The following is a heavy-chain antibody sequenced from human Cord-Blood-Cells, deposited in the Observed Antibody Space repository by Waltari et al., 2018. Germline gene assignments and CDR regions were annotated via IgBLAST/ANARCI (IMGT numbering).Heavy chain of an antibody. CDR1: GGTFSSYA. J-gene: IGHJ2*01. D-gene: IGHD7-27*01. Sequence: QVQLVQSGAEVKKPGSSVKVYCKASGGTFSSYAISWVRQAPEQGLEWMGGIIPSVGTANYEQKCQGRVTITADESTSTAYMELSSLRSEDTAVYYCARDLDMGIGYFDLWGRGTLVTVSS. CDR3: ARDLDMGIGYFDL. V-gene: IGHV1-69*01. CDR2: IIPSVGTA.